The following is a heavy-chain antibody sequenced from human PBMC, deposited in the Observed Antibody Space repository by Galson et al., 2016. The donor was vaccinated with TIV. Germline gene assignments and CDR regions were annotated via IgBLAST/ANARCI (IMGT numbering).Heavy chain of an antibody. CDR2: ISYDGSDK. CDR1: GFTFSSYD. J-gene: IGHJ6*03. CDR3: ARVDKSYHMDV. Sequence: SLRLSCAASGFTFSSYDMHWVRQAPGKGLEWVAFISYDGSDKNYAEALKGRFTISRDKSKNTLYLQMNSLRAEDTALYYCARVDKSYHMDVWGKGTTVTVSS. V-gene: IGHV3-30*19. D-gene: IGHD3-16*02.